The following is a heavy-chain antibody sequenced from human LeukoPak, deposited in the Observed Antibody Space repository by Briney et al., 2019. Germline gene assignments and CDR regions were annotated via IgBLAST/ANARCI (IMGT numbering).Heavy chain of an antibody. Sequence: SETLSLTCAVYGGSFSGYYWSWIRQPPGKGLEWIGEINHSGSTNYNPSLKSRVTISVDTSKNQFSLKLSSVTAADTAVYYCARGRGPYYYDSNIYFDYWGQGTLVTVSS. J-gene: IGHJ4*02. D-gene: IGHD3-22*01. CDR3: ARGRGPYYYDSNIYFDY. CDR1: GGSFSGYY. V-gene: IGHV4-34*01. CDR2: INHSGST.